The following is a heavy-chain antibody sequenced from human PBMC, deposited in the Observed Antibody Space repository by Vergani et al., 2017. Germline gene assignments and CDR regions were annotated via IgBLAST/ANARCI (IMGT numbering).Heavy chain of an antibody. CDR3: AREAVGADYYYYMDV. D-gene: IGHD2-2*01. CDR2: INHSGST. V-gene: IGHV4-34*01. CDR1: GGSFSGYY. J-gene: IGHJ6*03. Sequence: QVQLQQWGAGLLKPSETLSLTCAVYGGSFSGYYWSWIRQPPGKGLEWIGEINHSGSTNYNPSLKSRVTISVETSKNQFSLKLSSVTAADTAVYYCAREAVGADYYYYMDVWGKGTTVTVSS.